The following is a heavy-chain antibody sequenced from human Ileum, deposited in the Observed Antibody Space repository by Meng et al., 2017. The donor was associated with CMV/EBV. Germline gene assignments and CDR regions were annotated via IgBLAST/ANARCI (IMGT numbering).Heavy chain of an antibody. CDR1: RYSFTNYW. CDR3: ARLPSLYQGAFDY. V-gene: IGHV5-51*01. CDR2: IYPGDSDT. D-gene: IGHD2-2*01. Sequence: GESLKISCKDSRYSFTNYWIVWVRQMPGKGLEWIGYIYPGDSDTRYSPSFQGQVTTSADKSISTAYLQWSSLKASDTAIYYCARLPSLYQGAFDYWGQGTLVTVSS. J-gene: IGHJ4*02.